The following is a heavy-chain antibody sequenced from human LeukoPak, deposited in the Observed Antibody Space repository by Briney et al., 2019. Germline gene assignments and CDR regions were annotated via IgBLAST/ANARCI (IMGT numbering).Heavy chain of an antibody. J-gene: IGHJ5*02. CDR1: GYSINSGYY. CDR3: ASYSYSSSWYWFDP. Sequence: PSETLSLTCTVFGYSINSGYYWGWIGQPPGKGLEWIGSIYHSGSTYYNPSLKSRVTISVDTSKNQFSLKLSSVTAADTAVYYCASYSYSSSWYWFDPWGQGTLVTVSS. V-gene: IGHV4-38-2*02. CDR2: IYHSGST. D-gene: IGHD6-13*01.